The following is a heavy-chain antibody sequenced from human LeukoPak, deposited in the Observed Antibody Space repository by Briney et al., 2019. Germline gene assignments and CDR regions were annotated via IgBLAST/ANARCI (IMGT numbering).Heavy chain of an antibody. D-gene: IGHD3-22*01. CDR1: GFTFSSYA. J-gene: IGHJ4*02. CDR2: ISYDGSNK. CDR3: VTDGGPNYYDTFDY. Sequence: GRSLRLSCAASGFTFSSYAMHWVRQAPGKGLEWVAVISYDGSNKYYADSVKGRFTISRDNSKNTLYLQMNGLRAEDTAVYYCVTDGGPNYYDTFDYWGQGTLVTVSS. V-gene: IGHV3-30-3*01.